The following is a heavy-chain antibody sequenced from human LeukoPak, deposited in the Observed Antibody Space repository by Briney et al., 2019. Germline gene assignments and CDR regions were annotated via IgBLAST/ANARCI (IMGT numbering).Heavy chain of an antibody. CDR2: IHESGRT. CDR1: GASISSDHW. Sequence: PSGTLSLTCAVSGASISSDHWWTWVRQPPGKGLEWIGEIHESGRTNYSPSLKSRVTFSVDKSRNQVSLRLNSVTAADTAVYYWARLERDILTGYLKFDYWGQGILVTVSS. J-gene: IGHJ4*02. D-gene: IGHD3-9*01. CDR3: ARLERDILTGYLKFDY. V-gene: IGHV4-4*02.